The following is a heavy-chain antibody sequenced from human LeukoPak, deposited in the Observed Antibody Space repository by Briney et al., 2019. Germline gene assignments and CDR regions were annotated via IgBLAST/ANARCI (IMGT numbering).Heavy chain of an antibody. CDR1: GFTFSSYD. J-gene: IGHJ4*02. CDR3: ARGGDYGDSNFDY. D-gene: IGHD4-17*01. V-gene: IGHV3-13*01. CDR2: IGTAGDT. Sequence: AGGSLRLSCAASGFTFSSYDMHWVRQATGKGLEWVSAIGTAGDTYYPGSVKGRFTTSRENAKNSLYLQMNSLRAGDTAVYYCARGGDYGDSNFDYWGQGTLVTVSS.